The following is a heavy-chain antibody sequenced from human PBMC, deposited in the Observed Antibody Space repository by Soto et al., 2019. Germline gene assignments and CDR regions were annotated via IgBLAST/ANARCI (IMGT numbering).Heavy chain of an antibody. CDR1: GLTFSSSA. CDR2: IVVGSGST. J-gene: IGHJ4*02. Sequence: QVPLVQSGPEVRKPGTSVKVSCKASGLTFSSSAVQWVRQARGQRLEWIGWIVVGSGSTKYAQQFQERVTITRDMSTSTAYMELSSLRSEDTAVYYCAAPPNRDAYNYGYWGQGTLVTVSS. D-gene: IGHD5-12*01. CDR3: AAPPNRDAYNYGY. V-gene: IGHV1-58*01.